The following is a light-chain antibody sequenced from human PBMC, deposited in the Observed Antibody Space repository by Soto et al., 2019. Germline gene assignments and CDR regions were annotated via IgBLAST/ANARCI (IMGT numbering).Light chain of an antibody. CDR3: AAWDDSLSGVV. J-gene: IGLJ3*02. Sequence: QSVLTQPPSASGTPGQRVTNSCSGSTSNLGSNFVYWYQQVPGAAPKLLISRNDQRPSGVPDRFSGSKSGTSASLAISGVRSEDEADYHCAAWDDSLSGVVFGGGTKVTVL. CDR1: TSNLGSNF. CDR2: RND. V-gene: IGLV1-47*01.